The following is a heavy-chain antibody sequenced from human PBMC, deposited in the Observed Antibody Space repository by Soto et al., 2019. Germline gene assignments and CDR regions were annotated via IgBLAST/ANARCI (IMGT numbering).Heavy chain of an antibody. D-gene: IGHD5-12*01. V-gene: IGHV4-34*01. CDR2: INHSGST. J-gene: IGHJ4*02. CDR1: GGSFSGYY. Sequence: SETLSLTCAVYGGSFSGYYWSWIRQPPGKGLEWIGEINHSGSTNYNPSLKSRVTISADASKNQFSLKLNSVTAADTAVYYCASPKSQMAPLDYWGQGTLVTVSS. CDR3: ASPKSQMAPLDY.